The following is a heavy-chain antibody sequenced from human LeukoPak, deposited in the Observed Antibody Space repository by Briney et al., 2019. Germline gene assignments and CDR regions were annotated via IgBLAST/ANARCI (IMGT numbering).Heavy chain of an antibody. Sequence: GGSLRLSCAASGFTFSSYSMNWVRQAPGKGLEWVSPLSSSSSYIYYADSVEGRFTISRDNAKKPLYLQMNSLRAEDTAVYYCARDKICSSISCSATFDYWGQGTLVTVSS. CDR1: GFTFSSYS. D-gene: IGHD2-2*01. V-gene: IGHV3-21*01. CDR2: LSSSSSYI. J-gene: IGHJ4*02. CDR3: ARDKICSSISCSATFDY.